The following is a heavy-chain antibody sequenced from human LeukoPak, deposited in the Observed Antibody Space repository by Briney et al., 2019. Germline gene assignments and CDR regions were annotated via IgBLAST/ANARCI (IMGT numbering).Heavy chain of an antibody. CDR2: IYYSGST. CDR1: GGSISSYY. CDR3: ARLYGDGSGPNWFDP. D-gene: IGHD3-10*01. V-gene: IGHV4-59*08. Sequence: PSETLSLTCTVSGGSISSYYWSWIRQPPGKGLEWIGYIYYSGSTNYNPSLKSRVTISVDTSKIQFSLKLSSVTAADTAVYYCARLYGDGSGPNWFDPWGQGTLVTVSS. J-gene: IGHJ5*02.